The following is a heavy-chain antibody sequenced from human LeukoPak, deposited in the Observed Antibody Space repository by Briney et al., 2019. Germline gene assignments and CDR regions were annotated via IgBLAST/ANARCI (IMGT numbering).Heavy chain of an antibody. Sequence: SVKVSCKASGGTFSSYAISWVRQAPGQPLEWMGGIIPIFGTANYAQKFQGRVTITADASTSTAYMELSSLRSGDTAVYYCAREGIAVAGTFGYWGQGTLVTVSS. CDR1: GGTFSSYA. CDR3: AREGIAVAGTFGY. D-gene: IGHD6-19*01. CDR2: IIPIFGTA. V-gene: IGHV1-69*01. J-gene: IGHJ4*02.